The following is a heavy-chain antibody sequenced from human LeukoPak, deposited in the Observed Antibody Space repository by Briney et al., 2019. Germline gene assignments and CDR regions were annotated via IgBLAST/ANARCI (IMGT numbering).Heavy chain of an antibody. Sequence: SETLSLTCTVSGGSISSGSDYWGWIRQPPGKGLEWIGSIYYSGSTYYNPSLKSRVTISVDTSKKQFSLKLSSVTAADTAVYYCARQTYYSSGYFDYWGQGTPVTVSS. CDR1: GGSISSGSDY. J-gene: IGHJ4*02. D-gene: IGHD3-22*01. CDR2: IYYSGST. CDR3: ARQTYYSSGYFDY. V-gene: IGHV4-39*01.